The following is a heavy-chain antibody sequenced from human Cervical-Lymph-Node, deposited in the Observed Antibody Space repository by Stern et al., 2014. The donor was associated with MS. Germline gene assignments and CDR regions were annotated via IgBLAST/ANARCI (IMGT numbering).Heavy chain of an antibody. D-gene: IGHD3-22*01. CDR2: IYPEDSDT. J-gene: IGHJ3*02. Sequence: VQLVESGAEVKKPGESLKISCKTSGYSFSNFWIGWVRQKPGKGLAWMGVIYPEDSDTTYSPSFQGHVTISADESISTAYLQWRSLKASDTAMYYCVRRRDSDSYDTFDIWGQGTMLIVSS. CDR3: VRRRDSDSYDTFDI. V-gene: IGHV5-51*01. CDR1: GYSFSNFW.